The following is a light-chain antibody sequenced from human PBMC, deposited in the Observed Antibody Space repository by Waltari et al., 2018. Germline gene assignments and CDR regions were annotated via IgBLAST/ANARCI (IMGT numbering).Light chain of an antibody. CDR3: AAWDDSLNGRWV. CDR1: ASNIGNNV. Sequence: QSVLTQPPSASGTPGQGVTISCSGGASNIGNNVVNWYQQVPGKAPKLLIYRGDRRPAGVPDRFSGSNSGTSASLAISGLQSEDEADYYCAAWDDSLNGRWVFGGGTKVTVL. CDR2: RGD. V-gene: IGLV1-44*01. J-gene: IGLJ3*02.